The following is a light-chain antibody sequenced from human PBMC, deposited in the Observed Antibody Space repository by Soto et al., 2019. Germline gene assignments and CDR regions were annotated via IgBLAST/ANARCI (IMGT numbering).Light chain of an antibody. V-gene: IGKV1-5*03. CDR3: QQYNSYSPMYT. CDR2: KAS. Sequence: DIQMTQSPSTLSASVGDRVTITCRASQSISSWLAWYQQKPGKAPKLLIYKASSLESGVPSRFRSSGSGTEFTLTISSLQPDDFATYYCQQYNSYSPMYTFGQGTKLEIK. J-gene: IGKJ2*01. CDR1: QSISSW.